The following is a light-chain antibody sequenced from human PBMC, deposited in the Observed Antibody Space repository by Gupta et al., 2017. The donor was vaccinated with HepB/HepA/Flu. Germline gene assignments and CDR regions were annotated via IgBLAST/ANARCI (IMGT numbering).Light chain of an antibody. Sequence: SYELTQPPSVSVSPGQTASITCSGDKLGDKYACWYQQKPGQSPGLVIYQDSKRPSGIPERFSGSNYGNKAPLTIRGAQSVDEADYYCTASESSTWVFGGGTKLTVL. CDR1: KLGDKY. V-gene: IGLV3-1*01. J-gene: IGLJ2*01. CDR2: QDS. CDR3: TASESSTWV.